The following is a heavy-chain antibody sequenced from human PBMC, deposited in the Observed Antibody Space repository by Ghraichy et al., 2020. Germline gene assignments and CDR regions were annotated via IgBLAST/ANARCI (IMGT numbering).Heavy chain of an antibody. J-gene: IGHJ4*02. V-gene: IGHV4-59*08. CDR2: IYYSGST. D-gene: IGHD6-13*01. CDR1: GGSISSYY. Sequence: SETLSLTCTVSGGSISSYYWSWIRQPPGKGLEWVGYIYYSGSTNYNPSHKSRVTISVDTSKNQFSLKLSSVTAADTAVYYCVGSPDIAAAGHFDYWGQGTLVTVSS. CDR3: VGSPDIAAAGHFDY.